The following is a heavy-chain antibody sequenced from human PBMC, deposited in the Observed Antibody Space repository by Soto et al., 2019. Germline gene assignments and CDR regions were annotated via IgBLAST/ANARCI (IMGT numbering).Heavy chain of an antibody. CDR3: AREWGTDAFDF. CDR2: IYYSGST. V-gene: IGHV4-30-4*01. J-gene: IGHJ3*01. CDR1: GGSIRSGDYY. Sequence: SETLSLTCAVSGGSIRSGDYYWSWIRQPPGKGLEWIGYIYYSGSTNYNPSLKSRVTISVDTSKNQFSLKLSSVTAADTAVYYCAREWGTDAFDFWAQGTMVTVSS. D-gene: IGHD1-1*01.